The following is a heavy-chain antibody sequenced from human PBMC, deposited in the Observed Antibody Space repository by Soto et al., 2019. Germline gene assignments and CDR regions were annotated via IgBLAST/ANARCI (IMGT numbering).Heavy chain of an antibody. CDR3: AHRRVDEGLVTSGFDY. CDR2: IYWDDNK. CDR1: GISLSTGGVG. Sequence: QITLKESGPTLVKPTQTLTLTCTFSGISLSTGGVGVGWIRQPPGKALEWLALIYWDDNKPYSPSLKSRLTISKDTSKNQVVLTMTSMDPVDTATYYCAHRRVDEGLVTSGFDYWGQGILVTVS. J-gene: IGHJ4*02. V-gene: IGHV2-5*02. D-gene: IGHD5-12*01.